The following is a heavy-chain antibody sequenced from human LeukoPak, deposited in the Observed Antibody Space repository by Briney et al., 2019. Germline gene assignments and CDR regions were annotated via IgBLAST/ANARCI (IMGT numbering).Heavy chain of an antibody. CDR2: ISDSGRST. CDR3: AKGQKWELPLDF. J-gene: IGHJ4*02. Sequence: PGGSLRLSCAASGFTFSSYAMTWVRQAPGKGLEWVSAISDSGRSTYYADSVKVRFTISRDISKSTLYLQMNSLRAEDTALYSCAKGQKWELPLDFWGQGTLVTVSS. D-gene: IGHD1-26*01. CDR1: GFTFSSYA. V-gene: IGHV3-23*01.